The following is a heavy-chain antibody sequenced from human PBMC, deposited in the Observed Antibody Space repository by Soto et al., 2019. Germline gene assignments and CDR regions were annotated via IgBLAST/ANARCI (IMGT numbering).Heavy chain of an antibody. V-gene: IGHV1-18*04. CDR2: IAPHSGRT. CDR1: GYAFTSDG. D-gene: IGHD3-10*01. Sequence: QVQLVQSGPEVKKPGASVRVSCMTSGYAFTSDGVNWVRQAPGQGLEWMGWIAPHSGRTTYLPKFQGRVTITADAATNTAYMELGSLSSDDTGIYFCARAATGSYHSAYWGQGTVVTVSS. CDR3: ARAATGSYHSAY. J-gene: IGHJ4*02.